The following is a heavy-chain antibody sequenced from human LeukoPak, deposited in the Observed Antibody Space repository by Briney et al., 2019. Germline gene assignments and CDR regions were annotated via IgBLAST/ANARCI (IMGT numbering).Heavy chain of an antibody. J-gene: IGHJ6*03. D-gene: IGHD6-13*01. CDR2: MNPNSGNT. Sequence: ASVKVSCMASGYTFTSYDINWVRQATGQGLEWMGWMNPNSGNTGYAQKFQGRVTMTRNTSISTAYMELSSLRSEDTAVYYCAKTIAAIALRYYYMDVWGKGTTVTVSS. CDR3: AKTIAAIALRYYYMDV. V-gene: IGHV1-8*01. CDR1: GYTFTSYD.